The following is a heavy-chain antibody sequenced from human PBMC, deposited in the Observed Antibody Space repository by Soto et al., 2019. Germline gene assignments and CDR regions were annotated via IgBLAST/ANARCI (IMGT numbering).Heavy chain of an antibody. Sequence: EVQLVESGRGLVQPGRSLRLSCEASGLTFEDYAMHWIRQAPGKGLEWVAGINWNSGSTGYADSVKGRFTISRDNVNNSLHLEMSTLKAEDTAMYYCARGRGALTVISNWFDPWGQGTLVTVSS. V-gene: IGHV3-9*01. J-gene: IGHJ5*02. CDR1: GLTFEDYA. CDR2: INWNSGST. CDR3: ARGRGALTVISNWFDP. D-gene: IGHD2-21*01.